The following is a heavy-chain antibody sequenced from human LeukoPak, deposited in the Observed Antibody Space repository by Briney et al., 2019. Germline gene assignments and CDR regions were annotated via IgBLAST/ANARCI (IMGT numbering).Heavy chain of an antibody. Sequence: AGPSQVNATQTLTLTFTFAGFSLSTRGVGVSWIRQPPGKALEWLALINWNDDKRYSSYLKSMLTSTKDTSKNQVVLTMTNMDPVDTATYYCAHRQAVAGTCFDYWGQGTLVTVSS. CDR1: GFSLSTRGVG. V-gene: IGHV2-5*01. CDR3: AHRQAVAGTCFDY. D-gene: IGHD6-19*01. CDR2: INWNDDK. J-gene: IGHJ4*02.